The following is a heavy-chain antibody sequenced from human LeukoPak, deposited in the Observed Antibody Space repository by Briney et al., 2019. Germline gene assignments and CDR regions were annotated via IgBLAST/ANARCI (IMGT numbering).Heavy chain of an antibody. V-gene: IGHV1-2*02. CDR3: ARDTRSSYLQYYFDY. Sequence: ASVKVSCKASGYTFTGYYMHWVRQAPGQGLEWMGWINPNSGGTNYAQKFQGRVTMTRDTSISTAYMELSRLRYDDTAVYYCARDTRSSYLQYYFDYWGQGTLVTVSS. D-gene: IGHD5-24*01. CDR1: GYTFTGYY. CDR2: INPNSGGT. J-gene: IGHJ4*02.